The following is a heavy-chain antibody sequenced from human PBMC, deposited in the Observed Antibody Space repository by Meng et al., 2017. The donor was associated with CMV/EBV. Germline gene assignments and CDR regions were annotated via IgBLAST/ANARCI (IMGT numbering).Heavy chain of an antibody. CDR1: YA. CDR2: IWYDGSNK. D-gene: IGHD3-22*01. V-gene: IGHV3-33*01. Sequence: YAMHWVRQAPGKGLEWVAVIWYDGSNKYYADSVKGRFTISRDNSKNTLYLQMNSLRAEDTAVYYCARDKYYYDSSGYYFYWYFDLWGRGTLVTVSS. J-gene: IGHJ2*01. CDR3: ARDKYYYDSSGYYFYWYFDL.